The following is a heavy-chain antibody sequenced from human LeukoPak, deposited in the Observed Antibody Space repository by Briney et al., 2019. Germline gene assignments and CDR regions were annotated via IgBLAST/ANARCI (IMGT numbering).Heavy chain of an antibody. CDR1: GFTFSTYW. CDR2: IKQDGSER. J-gene: IGHJ4*02. D-gene: IGHD2-2*01. CDR3: AKGYHTGYFDY. Sequence: GGSLRLSCAASGFTFSTYWMTWVRQAPGKGLEWVANIKQDGSERKYEDSVKGRFTISRDNADNSLFLQMNSLRTEDTALYYCAKGYHTGYFDYWGQGTLVTVSS. V-gene: IGHV3-7*03.